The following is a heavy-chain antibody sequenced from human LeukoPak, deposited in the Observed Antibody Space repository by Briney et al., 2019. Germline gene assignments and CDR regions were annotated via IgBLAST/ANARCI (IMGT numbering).Heavy chain of an antibody. Sequence: ASVKVSCKASGYTFTGYYMHWVRQAPGQGLEWMGWINPNSGGTNYAQKFQGRVTMTRDTSISTAYMELSRLRSDDTAVYYCAREGGPMVRGVISMAASFDYWGQGTLVTVSS. CDR2: INPNSGGT. CDR1: GYTFTGYY. V-gene: IGHV1-2*02. D-gene: IGHD3-10*01. CDR3: AREGGPMVRGVISMAASFDY. J-gene: IGHJ4*02.